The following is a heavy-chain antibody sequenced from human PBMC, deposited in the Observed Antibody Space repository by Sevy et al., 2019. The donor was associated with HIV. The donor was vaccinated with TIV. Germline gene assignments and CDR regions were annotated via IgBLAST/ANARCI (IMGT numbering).Heavy chain of an antibody. J-gene: IGHJ6*02. CDR1: GFTFSDYY. CDR3: ARHIPRNYYHYGMDV. V-gene: IGHV3-11*04. Sequence: GGSLRLSCAASGFTFSDYYMSWIRQAPGKGLEWVSYISSTIYYADSVKGRFTSSRDNAKNSQYLQMNSLRAEDTAVYYCARHIPRNYYHYGMDVWGQGTTVTVSS. D-gene: IGHD2-21*01. CDR2: ISSTI.